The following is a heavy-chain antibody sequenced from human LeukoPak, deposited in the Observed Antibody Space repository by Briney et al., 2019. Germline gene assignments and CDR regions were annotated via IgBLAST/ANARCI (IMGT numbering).Heavy chain of an antibody. CDR2: VKEDGSQK. Sequence: PGGSLSLSCAASGFTFSRYWMSWVRQAPGKGLEWVASVKEDGSQKNYMDSVKGRFTISRDNAKKSLVLEMNSLRVEDTAVYYCAREAYWGPGILVTVSS. CDR1: GFTFSRYW. J-gene: IGHJ4*01. CDR3: AREAY. V-gene: IGHV3-7*01.